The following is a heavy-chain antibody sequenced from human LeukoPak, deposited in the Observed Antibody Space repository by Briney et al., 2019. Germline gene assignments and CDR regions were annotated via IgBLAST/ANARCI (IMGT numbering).Heavy chain of an antibody. J-gene: IGHJ4*02. Sequence: GASVKVSCKASGYTFTGYYMHWVRQAPGQGLEWMGWINPNSGGTNYAQKFQGRVTTTTDTSTSTAYMELRSLRSDDTAVYYCARDRGRGYSYGFDYWGQGTLVTVSS. CDR2: INPNSGGT. CDR3: ARDRGRGYSYGFDY. CDR1: GYTFTGYY. V-gene: IGHV1-2*02. D-gene: IGHD5-18*01.